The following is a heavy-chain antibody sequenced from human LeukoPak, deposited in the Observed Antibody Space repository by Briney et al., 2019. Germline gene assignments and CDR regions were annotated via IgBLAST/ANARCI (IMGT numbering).Heavy chain of an antibody. Sequence: ASVKVSCKASGYTFTGYYMHWVRQAPGQGLEWMGRINPNSGGTNYAQKFQGRVTMTRDTSISTAYMELGRLRSDDTAVYYCARGYDYYDSSGTFYYWGQGTLVTVSS. J-gene: IGHJ4*02. V-gene: IGHV1-2*06. CDR2: INPNSGGT. D-gene: IGHD3-22*01. CDR3: ARGYDYYDSSGTFYY. CDR1: GYTFTGYY.